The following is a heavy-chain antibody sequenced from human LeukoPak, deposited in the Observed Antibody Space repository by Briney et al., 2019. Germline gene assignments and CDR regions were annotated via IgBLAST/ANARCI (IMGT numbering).Heavy chain of an antibody. V-gene: IGHV1-2*04. D-gene: IGHD2-15*01. CDR3: ARTSRHCSGGSCYFLDY. CDR2: INPNSGGT. J-gene: IGHJ4*02. CDR1: GYTFTGYY. Sequence: ASVKVSCKASGYTFTGYYMHWVRQAPGQGLEWMGWINPNSGGTNYAQKFQGWVTMTRDTSISTAYMELSRLRSDDTAVYYCARTSRHCSGGSCYFLDYWGQGTLVTVSS.